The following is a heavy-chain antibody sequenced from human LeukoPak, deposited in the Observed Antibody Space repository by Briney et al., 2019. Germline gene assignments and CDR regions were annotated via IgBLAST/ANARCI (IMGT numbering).Heavy chain of an antibody. J-gene: IGHJ4*02. CDR2: ISGSGGST. CDR3: AISARYCSGGSCYSPIDY. D-gene: IGHD2-15*01. V-gene: IGHV3-23*01. Sequence: GGSLRLSCAASGFTFSSYAMSWVRQAPGKGLEWVSAISGSGGSTYYADSVKGRFTISRDNSKNTLYLQMNSLRAEDTAVYYRAISARYCSGGSCYSPIDYWGRGTLVTVSS. CDR1: GFTFSSYA.